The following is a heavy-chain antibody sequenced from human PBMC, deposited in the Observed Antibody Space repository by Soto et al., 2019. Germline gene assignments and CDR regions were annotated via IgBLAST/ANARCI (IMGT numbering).Heavy chain of an antibody. D-gene: IGHD3-22*01. CDR1: GYSITAGGYY. J-gene: IGHJ5*02. Sequence: SETLSLTCSVSGYSITAGGYYWSWIRQHPGKGLEWIGSFYSSGSIIYNPSLKSRVSISGDTSRNQFSMTLTSVTAADTALYYCERMYSSGSGWFHPWGRGTLVTVSS. CDR2: FYSSGSI. CDR3: ERMYSSGSGWFHP. V-gene: IGHV4-31*03.